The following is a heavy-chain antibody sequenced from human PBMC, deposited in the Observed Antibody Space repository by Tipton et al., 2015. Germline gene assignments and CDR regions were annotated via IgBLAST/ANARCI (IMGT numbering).Heavy chain of an antibody. Sequence: GLVKPSETLSLTCTVSGGSISSYYWTWIRQPPGKGLEWIGYIYYSGSTNYNLSLKSRVSISVDTSKNQFSLKLSSVTAADTAVYYCARDQGFYDFWNGYRPYYYYGLDVWGQGTTVTVSS. V-gene: IGHV4-59*01. CDR2: IYYSGST. CDR1: GGSISSYY. CDR3: ARDQGFYDFWNGYRPYYYYGLDV. D-gene: IGHD3-3*01. J-gene: IGHJ6*02.